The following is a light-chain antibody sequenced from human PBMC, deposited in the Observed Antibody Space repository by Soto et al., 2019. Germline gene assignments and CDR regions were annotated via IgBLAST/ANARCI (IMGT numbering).Light chain of an antibody. V-gene: IGKV3-20*01. CDR3: QQYESPVMYT. Sequence: EIVLTQSPGTLSLSPGERATLSCRASQSVRSSFFAWYQKTPGEAPRLLIYDVSVRATVTPDRFSGSGSRTDFTITINRLAPEDFAVYYWQQYESPVMYTFGQGTKLEIK. CDR2: DVS. CDR1: QSVRSSF. J-gene: IGKJ2*01.